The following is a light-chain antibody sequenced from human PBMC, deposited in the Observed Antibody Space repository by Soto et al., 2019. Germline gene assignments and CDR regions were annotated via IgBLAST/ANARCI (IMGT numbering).Light chain of an antibody. V-gene: IGLV2-8*01. CDR3: TSHAGSNNYV. CDR2: EVS. CDR1: SSDIGAYYY. Sequence: QSVLTQPASLSGSPGQSITISCTVTSSDIGAYYYVSWFQQHPVKAPKLMISEVSKRPSGVPDRFSGSKSGNTASLTVSGLQAEDEADYYCTSHAGSNNYVLGTGTKVTVL. J-gene: IGLJ1*01.